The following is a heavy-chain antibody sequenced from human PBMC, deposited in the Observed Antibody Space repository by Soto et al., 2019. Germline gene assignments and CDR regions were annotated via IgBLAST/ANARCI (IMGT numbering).Heavy chain of an antibody. D-gene: IGHD3-3*01. J-gene: IGHJ5*02. Sequence: SETLSLTCTVSGGSVSSGSYYWSWIRQPPGKGLEWIGYFYYSGSTNYNPSLKSRVTISVDTSKNQFSLKLSSVTAADTAVYYCAREVRVYDFWSGYYQDDGWFDPWGQGTLVTVSS. CDR1: GGSVSSGSYY. CDR3: AREVRVYDFWSGYYQDDGWFDP. CDR2: FYYSGST. V-gene: IGHV4-61*01.